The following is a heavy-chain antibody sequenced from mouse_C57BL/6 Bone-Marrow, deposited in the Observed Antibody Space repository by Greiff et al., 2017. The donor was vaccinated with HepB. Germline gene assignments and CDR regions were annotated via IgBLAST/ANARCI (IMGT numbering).Heavy chain of an antibody. J-gene: IGHJ2*01. CDR2: IYPGSGST. V-gene: IGHV1-55*01. D-gene: IGHD3-2*02. CDR3: ARRAAQATYSDY. CDR1: GYTFTSYW. Sequence: QVQLKESGAELVKPGASVKMSCKASGYTFTSYWITWVKQRPGQGLEWIGDIYPGSGSTNYNEKFKSKATLTVDTSSSTAYMQLSSLTSEDSAVYYCARRAAQATYSDYWGQGTTLTVSS.